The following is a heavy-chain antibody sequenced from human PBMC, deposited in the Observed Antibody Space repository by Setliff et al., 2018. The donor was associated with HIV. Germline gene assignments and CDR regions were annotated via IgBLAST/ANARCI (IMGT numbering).Heavy chain of an antibody. Sequence: LSLTCAVYGGSFSGYYWSWIRQPPGKGLELIGEINHSGSTNYNMSLWSRVTISLDASRNQFSLELISVTAADTAVYYCAGGPGTTSIDYWAQGTLVTVSS. CDR1: GGSFSGYY. J-gene: IGHJ4*02. D-gene: IGHD1-26*01. CDR2: INHSGST. CDR3: AGGPGTTSIDY. V-gene: IGHV4-34*01.